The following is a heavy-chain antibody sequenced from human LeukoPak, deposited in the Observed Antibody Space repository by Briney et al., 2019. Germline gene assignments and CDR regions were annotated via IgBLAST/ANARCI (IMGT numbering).Heavy chain of an antibody. CDR3: ARVPTWDYYGMDV. CDR2: IYSGGST. CDR1: GFTVSSNY. Sequence: GGSLRLPCAASGFTVSSNYMSWVRQAPGKGLEWVSVIYSGGSTYYADSVKGRFTISRDNSKNTLYLQMNSLRAEDTAVYYCARVPTWDYYGMDVWGQGTTVTVSS. V-gene: IGHV3-53*01. D-gene: IGHD2/OR15-2a*01. J-gene: IGHJ6*02.